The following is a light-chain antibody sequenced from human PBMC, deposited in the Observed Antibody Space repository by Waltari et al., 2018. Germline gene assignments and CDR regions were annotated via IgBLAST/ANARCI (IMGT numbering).Light chain of an antibody. V-gene: IGKV3-11*01. J-gene: IGKJ5*01. CDR1: QSVSRY. CDR2: DAS. Sequence: EIVLTQSPATLSLSPGARATLSCRASQSVSRYFAWYQQKPGQAPRLLIYDASNRATGIPARFSGSGSGTDFTLTISSLEPEDFAVYYCQQRSNWPITFGQGTRLEIK. CDR3: QQRSNWPIT.